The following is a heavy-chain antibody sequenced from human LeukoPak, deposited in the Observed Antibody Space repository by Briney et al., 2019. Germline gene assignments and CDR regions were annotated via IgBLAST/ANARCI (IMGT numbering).Heavy chain of an antibody. Sequence: PGGSLRLSCAASGFTVSSNYMSWVRQAPGKGLEWVSVIYSGGGTYHADSVKGRFTISRDNSKNTLYLQMNSLRAENTAVYYCATIHSDGDFDSWGQGTLVTVSS. CDR3: ATIHSDGDFDS. V-gene: IGHV3-53*01. CDR2: IYSGGGT. J-gene: IGHJ4*02. CDR1: GFTVSSNY. D-gene: IGHD4-17*01.